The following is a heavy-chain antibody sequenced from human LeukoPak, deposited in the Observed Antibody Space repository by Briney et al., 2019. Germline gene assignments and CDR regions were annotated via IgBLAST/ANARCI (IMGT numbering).Heavy chain of an antibody. D-gene: IGHD3-22*01. Sequence: SVKVSCKASGGTFSSYAISWVRQAPGQGLEWMGGIIPIFGTANYAQKFQGRVTITADKSTSTAYMELSSLRSEDTAVYYCARGSGYYDSSGYPYYYYYYMDVWGKGTTVTVS. CDR1: GGTFSSYA. CDR3: ARGSGYYDSSGYPYYYYYYMDV. V-gene: IGHV1-69*06. CDR2: IIPIFGTA. J-gene: IGHJ6*03.